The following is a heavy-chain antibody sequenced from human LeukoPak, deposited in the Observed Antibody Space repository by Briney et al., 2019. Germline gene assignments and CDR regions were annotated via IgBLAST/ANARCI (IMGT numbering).Heavy chain of an antibody. V-gene: IGHV4-4*02. J-gene: IGHJ4*02. D-gene: IGHD1-26*01. CDR3: ASSSGSYGGLDY. CDR2: IYHSGST. CDR1: GGSISSSNW. Sequence: SETLSLTCAVSGGSISSSNWWSWVRQPPGKGLEWIGEIYHSGSTNYNPSLKSRVTISVDKSKNQFSLKLSSVTAADTAVYYCASSSGSYGGLDYWGQGTLVTVSS.